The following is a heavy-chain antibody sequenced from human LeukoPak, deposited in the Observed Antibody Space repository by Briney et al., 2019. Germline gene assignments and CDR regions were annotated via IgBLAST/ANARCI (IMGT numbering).Heavy chain of an antibody. Sequence: PSETLSLTCTVSGGSISSYYWSWIRQPPGKGLEWIGYIYYSGSTNYNPSLKSRVTISVDTSKNQFSLKLSSVTAADTAVYYCARGHQGLLWFGELGNYFDLWGRGTLVTVSS. CDR3: ARGHQGLLWFGELGNYFDL. J-gene: IGHJ2*01. CDR1: GGSISSYY. D-gene: IGHD3-10*01. CDR2: IYYSGST. V-gene: IGHV4-59*01.